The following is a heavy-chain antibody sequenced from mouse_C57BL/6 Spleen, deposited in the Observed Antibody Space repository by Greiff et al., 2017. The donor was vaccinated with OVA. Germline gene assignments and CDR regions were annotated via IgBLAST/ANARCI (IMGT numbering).Heavy chain of an antibody. CDR3: ARGNWDGYFDV. V-gene: IGHV1-18*01. CDR1: GYTFTDYN. D-gene: IGHD4-1*01. CDR2: INPNNGGT. Sequence: EVKLLESGPELVKPGASVKIPCKASGYTFTDYNMDWVKQSHGKSLEWIGDINPNNGGTIYNQKFKGKATLTVDKSSSTAYMELRSLTSEDTAVYYCARGNWDGYFDVWGTGTTVTVSS. J-gene: IGHJ1*03.